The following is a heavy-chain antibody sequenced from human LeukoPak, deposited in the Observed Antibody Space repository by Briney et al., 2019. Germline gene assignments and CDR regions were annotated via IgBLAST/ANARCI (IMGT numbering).Heavy chain of an antibody. Sequence: GGSLRLSCPAYGFTFSSYSMNWVRQAPGKGLEWVSSIGSSSSSIYYADSVKGRFTISRDNPKNSLYLQLNSLRAEDTAVYYCARETMEAFDIWGQGTMITVSS. D-gene: IGHD3-10*01. CDR2: IGSSSSSI. V-gene: IGHV3-21*01. J-gene: IGHJ3*02. CDR1: GFTFSSYS. CDR3: ARETMEAFDI.